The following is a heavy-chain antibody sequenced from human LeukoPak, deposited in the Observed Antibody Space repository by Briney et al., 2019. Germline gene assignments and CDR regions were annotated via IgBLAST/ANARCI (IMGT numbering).Heavy chain of an antibody. J-gene: IGHJ4*02. CDR3: ARESTPADGYSSNNFDY. CDR1: GYTFTGYY. D-gene: IGHD6-13*01. Sequence: ASVKVSCKASGYTFTGYYMHRVRQAPGQGLEWMGWINPNSGGTNYAQKFQGRVTMTRDTSIGTAYMELSRLRSDDTAVYYCARESTPADGYSSNNFDYWGQGTLVTVSS. CDR2: INPNSGGT. V-gene: IGHV1-2*02.